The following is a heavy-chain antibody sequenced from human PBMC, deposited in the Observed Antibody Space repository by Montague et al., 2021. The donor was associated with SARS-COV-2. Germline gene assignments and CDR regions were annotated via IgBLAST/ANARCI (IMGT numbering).Heavy chain of an antibody. J-gene: IGHJ6*02. D-gene: IGHD3-22*01. Sequence: SETLSLTCTVSGGSIDSFYWSWIRRPPGKGLEWIGCIFHSGRTYYNPSLKSRVSMSVDTSKNQVSLRLSSLIAADTAVYYCARGGYYDNTGYYSDYYYNMDVWGQGTTVTVSS. CDR3: ARGGYYDNTGYYSDYYYNMDV. V-gene: IGHV4-59*01. CDR2: IFHSGRT. CDR1: GGSIDSFY.